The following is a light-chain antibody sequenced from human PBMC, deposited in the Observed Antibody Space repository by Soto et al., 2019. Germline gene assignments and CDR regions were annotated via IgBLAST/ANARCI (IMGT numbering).Light chain of an antibody. Sequence: QSVLTQPPSASGTPGQRVTISCSGSSSNIGSNTVNWYQQLPGTAPKLLIYSNNQRPSGVPDRFSGSKSGTSASLAISGLHSEEEADYYCAAWDDSLNIPFGTGTKVTVL. V-gene: IGLV1-44*01. CDR3: AAWDDSLNIP. J-gene: IGLJ1*01. CDR2: SNN. CDR1: SSNIGSNT.